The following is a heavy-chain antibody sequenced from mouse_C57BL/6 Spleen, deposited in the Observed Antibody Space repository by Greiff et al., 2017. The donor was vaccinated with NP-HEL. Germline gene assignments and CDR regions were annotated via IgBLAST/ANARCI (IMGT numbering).Heavy chain of an antibody. CDR1: GYTFTSYW. CDR3: ARSKADSSGWFAY. Sequence: VQLQQPGAELVRPGSSVKLSCKASGYTFTSYWMDWVKQRPGQGLEWIGNIYPSDSETHYNQKFKDKATLTVDKSSSTAYMQLSSLTSEDSAVYYCARSKADSSGWFAYWGQGTLVTVSA. D-gene: IGHD3-2*02. CDR2: IYPSDSET. J-gene: IGHJ3*01. V-gene: IGHV1-61*01.